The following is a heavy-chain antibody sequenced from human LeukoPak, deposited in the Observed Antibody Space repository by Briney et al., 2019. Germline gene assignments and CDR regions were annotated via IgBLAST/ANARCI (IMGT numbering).Heavy chain of an antibody. CDR2: IHYSGTT. J-gene: IGHJ4*02. CDR3: ARGGWSLDY. Sequence: PSETLSLTCSVSGDSISSHYWTWIRQPPGKGLEWIGYIHYSGTTNYNPSLKSRITTSLDTSKNQFSLKLNSVTAADTAVYYCARGGWSLDYWGQRTLVTVSS. D-gene: IGHD6-19*01. V-gene: IGHV4-59*11. CDR1: GDSISSHY.